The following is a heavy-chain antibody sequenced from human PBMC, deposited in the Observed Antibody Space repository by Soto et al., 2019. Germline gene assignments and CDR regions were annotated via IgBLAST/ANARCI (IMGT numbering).Heavy chain of an antibody. CDR1: GGSISSGGYY. D-gene: IGHD3-22*01. V-gene: IGHV4-31*03. J-gene: IGHJ6*02. CDR2: IYYSGST. Sequence: PSETLSLTCTVSGGSISSGGYYWSWIRQHPGKGLEWIGYIYYSGSTYYNPSLKSRVTISVDTSKNQFSLKLSSVTAADTAVYYCARDRGDYYDRRGGVDVWGQGTTVTVS. CDR3: ARDRGDYYDRRGGVDV.